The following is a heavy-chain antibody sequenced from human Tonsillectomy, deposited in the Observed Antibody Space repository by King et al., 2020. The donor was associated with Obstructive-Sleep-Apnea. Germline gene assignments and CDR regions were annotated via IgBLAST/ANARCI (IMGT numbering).Heavy chain of an antibody. CDR1: GFSLSTSGVG. D-gene: IGHD3-9*01. J-gene: IGHJ4*02. CDR2: ISWNDDK. CDR3: ATDYYSYYFDY. Sequence: TLQESGPTLVKPTQTLTLTCTFSGFSLSTSGVGVGWIRQPPGKALEWLALISWNDDKRYSPSLKSRLTITKDTSKNQVVLTMTNMDPEDTATYYCATDYYSYYFDYWGQGTLVTVSS. V-gene: IGHV2-5*01.